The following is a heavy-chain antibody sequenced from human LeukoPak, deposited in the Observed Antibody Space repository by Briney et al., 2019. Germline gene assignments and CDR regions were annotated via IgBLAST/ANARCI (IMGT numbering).Heavy chain of an antibody. CDR1: GFTFSSYG. D-gene: IGHD1-26*01. Sequence: GGSLRLSCAASGFTFSSYGMHWVRQAPGKGLEWVAFIRYDGSNKYYADSVKGRFTISRDNAKSSLYLQMNSLRAEDTAVYYCARVRTYVGPTMESYYMDVWGKGTTVTISS. J-gene: IGHJ6*03. V-gene: IGHV3-30*02. CDR3: ARVRTYVGPTMESYYMDV. CDR2: IRYDGSNK.